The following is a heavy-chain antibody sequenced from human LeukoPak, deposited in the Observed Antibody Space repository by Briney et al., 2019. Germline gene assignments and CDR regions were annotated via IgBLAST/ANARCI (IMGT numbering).Heavy chain of an antibody. CDR3: ARGGGYSYGHLNFDY. J-gene: IGHJ4*02. Sequence: GGSLRLSCAASGFTFSSYAMHWVRQAPGKGLEWVSYISSSSSYTNYADSVKGRFTISRDNAKNSLYLQMNSLRAEDTAVYYCARGGGYSYGHLNFDYWGQGTLVTVSS. CDR2: ISSSSSYT. D-gene: IGHD5-18*01. V-gene: IGHV3-21*05. CDR1: GFTFSSYA.